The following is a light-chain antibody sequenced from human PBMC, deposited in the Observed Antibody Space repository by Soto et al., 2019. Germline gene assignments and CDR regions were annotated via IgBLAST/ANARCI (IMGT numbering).Light chain of an antibody. CDR2: KAS. CDR3: QQYNSYPWT. V-gene: IGKV1-5*03. CDR1: QSISSW. J-gene: IGKJ2*02. Sequence: DIQMTQYTSTLSASVGDRVTITCRASQSISSWLAWYQQKPGKAPKLLIYKASSLESGVPSRFSGSGSGTEFTLTISSLQPDDFATYYCQQYNSYPWTFGQGT.